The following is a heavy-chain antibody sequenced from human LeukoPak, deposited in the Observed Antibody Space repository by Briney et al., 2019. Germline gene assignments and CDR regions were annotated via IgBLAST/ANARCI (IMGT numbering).Heavy chain of an antibody. CDR2: ISGSGGST. J-gene: IGHJ4*02. D-gene: IGHD5-24*01. V-gene: IGHV3-23*01. CDR3: AKDRFGDGYSLFDY. CDR1: GFTFSSYA. Sequence: GGSLRLSCAASGFTFSSYAMSWVRQAPGKGLEWVSAISGSGGSTYYADSVKSRFTISRDNSKNTLYLQMNSLRAEDTAVYYCAKDRFGDGYSLFDYWGQGTLVTVSS.